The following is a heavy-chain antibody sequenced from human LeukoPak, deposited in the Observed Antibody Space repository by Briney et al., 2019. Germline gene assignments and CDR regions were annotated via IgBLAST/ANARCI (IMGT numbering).Heavy chain of an antibody. D-gene: IGHD1-26*01. CDR1: GFTFSSYS. CDR3: ARYTSNVVGKRHYFDY. Sequence: GGSLRLSCAASGFTFSSYSMNWVRQAPRKGLEWVSSISSSSSYIYYADSVKGRFTISRDNAKNSLYLQMNSLRAEDTAVYYCARYTSNVVGKRHYFDYWGQGTLVTVSS. CDR2: ISSSSSYI. V-gene: IGHV3-21*01. J-gene: IGHJ4*02.